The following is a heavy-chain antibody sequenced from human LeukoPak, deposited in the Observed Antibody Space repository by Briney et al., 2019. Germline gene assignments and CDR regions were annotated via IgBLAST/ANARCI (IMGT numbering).Heavy chain of an antibody. V-gene: IGHV5-51*01. CDR1: VYSFTSYW. Sequence: GESLQISCKGSVYSFTSYWIGWVRQMPGKGLEWMGIIYPGDSDTRYSPSFQGQVTISADKSISTAYLQWSSLKASDTAMYYCARQRLYSSSWWSFDYWGQGTLVTVSS. D-gene: IGHD6-13*01. J-gene: IGHJ4*02. CDR3: ARQRLYSSSWWSFDY. CDR2: IYPGDSDT.